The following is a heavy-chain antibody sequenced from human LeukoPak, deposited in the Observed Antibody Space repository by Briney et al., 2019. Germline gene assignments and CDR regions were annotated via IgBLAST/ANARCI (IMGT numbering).Heavy chain of an antibody. V-gene: IGHV4-39*07. J-gene: IGHJ4*02. CDR1: GGSVTTSSYY. CDR3: ARSFFDY. Sequence: PSETLSLTCTVSGGSVTTSSYYWGWIRQPPGKGLEWIGSIYYSGNTYYEPSLKSRVTISVDTSKNQFSLRLSSVTAADTAVYYCARSFFDYWGQGTLVTVSS. CDR2: IYYSGNT.